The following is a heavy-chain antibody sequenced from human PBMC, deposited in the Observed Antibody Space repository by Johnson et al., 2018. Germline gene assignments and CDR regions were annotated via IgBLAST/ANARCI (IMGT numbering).Heavy chain of an antibody. CDR3: ARDGGYYYGFRYYYYYMDV. V-gene: IGHV3-11*04. Sequence: QVQLVQSGGGLVKPGGSLSLSCAASGFLFSDYYMSWIRQAPGKGLEWVSYISSSCSNIYYADSVKVRFTISRDNAKNSLSLQMNSLRAEDTAVYYCARDGGYYYGFRYYYYYMDVWGKGTTVTVSS. D-gene: IGHD3-10*01. CDR2: ISSSCSNI. J-gene: IGHJ6*03. CDR1: GFLFSDYY.